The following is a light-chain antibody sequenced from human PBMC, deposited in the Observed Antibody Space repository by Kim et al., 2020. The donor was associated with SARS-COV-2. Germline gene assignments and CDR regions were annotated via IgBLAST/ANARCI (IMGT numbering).Light chain of an antibody. J-gene: IGKJ2*01. CDR2: DAS. V-gene: IGKV1-5*01. Sequence: DIQMTQSPSTLSASVGDRVTITCRASQSISSWLAWYQQKPGKAPKLLIYDASSLESGVPSRFGGSGSGTEFTLTISSLQPDDFATYYCQQYNSYPYTFGQGTKLEI. CDR1: QSISSW. CDR3: QQYNSYPYT.